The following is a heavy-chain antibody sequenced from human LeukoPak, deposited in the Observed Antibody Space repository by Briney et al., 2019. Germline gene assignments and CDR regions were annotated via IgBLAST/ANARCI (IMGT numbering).Heavy chain of an antibody. CDR2: IRGRSDTT. CDR3: ARTYDFGIGPPGDAFDN. Sequence: GGSLRLSCAASGGTFTMFSMNWLRHPPGKGLEWIAFIRGRSDTTNYTDSVQGRFTISRDNAEDSVYLQMNSLRVEDTAVYYCARTYDFGIGPPGDAFDNWGQGTLVTVFS. CDR1: GGTFTMFS. D-gene: IGHD3-3*01. V-gene: IGHV3-48*01. J-gene: IGHJ3*02.